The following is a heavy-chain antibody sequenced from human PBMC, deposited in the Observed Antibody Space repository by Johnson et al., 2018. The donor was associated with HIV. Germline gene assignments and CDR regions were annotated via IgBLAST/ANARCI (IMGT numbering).Heavy chain of an antibody. J-gene: IGHJ3*02. CDR3: AKSIVGATYDAFDI. V-gene: IGHV3-73*01. CDR1: GFTFSGSA. Sequence: VQLMESGGGLVQPGGSLKLSCAASGFTFSGSAMHWVRQASGKGLEWVGRVRSKADNYATAYAASVKGRFTISRDASKNTAYLQMNSLQAEDMAVYYCAKSIVGATYDAFDIWGQGTMVTVSS. D-gene: IGHD1-26*01. CDR2: VRSKADNYAT.